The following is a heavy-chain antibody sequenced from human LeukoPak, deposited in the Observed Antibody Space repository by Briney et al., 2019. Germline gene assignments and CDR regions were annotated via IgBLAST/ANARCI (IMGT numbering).Heavy chain of an antibody. CDR1: GGPISSYY. CDR2: IYYSGST. J-gene: IGHJ4*02. D-gene: IGHD1-26*01. V-gene: IGHV4-59*01. CDR3: ARVGATILDY. Sequence: SETLSLTCTVSGGPISSYYWSWIRQPPGKGLEWIGYIYYSGSTNYNPSLKSRVTISVDTSKNQFSLKLSSVTAADTAVYYCARVGATILDYWGQGTLVTVSS.